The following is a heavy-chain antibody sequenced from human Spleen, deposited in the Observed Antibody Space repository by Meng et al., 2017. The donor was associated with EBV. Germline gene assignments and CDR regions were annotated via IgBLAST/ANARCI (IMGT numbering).Heavy chain of an antibody. Sequence: QVQIQQWGAGLLRPSETLSLTCAVYDGSFSAFYWNWFRQSPGKGLEWIGEINHSGSTNYNPSLKSRVTMSVDTSKNQFSLKLSSLTAADTAMYYCAIGVTLVRGYWGQGTLVTVSS. J-gene: IGHJ4*02. CDR3: AIGVTLVRGY. D-gene: IGHD3-10*01. V-gene: IGHV4-34*01. CDR1: DGSFSAFY. CDR2: INHSGST.